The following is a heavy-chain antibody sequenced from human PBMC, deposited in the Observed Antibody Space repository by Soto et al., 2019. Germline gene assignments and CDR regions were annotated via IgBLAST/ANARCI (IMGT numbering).Heavy chain of an antibody. CDR1: GFTFSSYG. CDR3: AKDPPLYSTSWPYYYGMDV. CDR2: ISYDGSNK. Sequence: PGGSLRLSCAASGFTFSSYGMHWVRQAPGKGLEWVAVISYDGSNKYYADSVKGRFTISRDNSKNTLYLQMNSLRAEDTAVYYCAKDPPLYSTSWPYYYGMDVWGPGTTLTVS. D-gene: IGHD6-13*01. V-gene: IGHV3-30*18. J-gene: IGHJ6*02.